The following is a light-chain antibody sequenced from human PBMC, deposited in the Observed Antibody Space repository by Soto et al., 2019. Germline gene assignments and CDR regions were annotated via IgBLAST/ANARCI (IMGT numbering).Light chain of an antibody. Sequence: DVQMTQSPSSLSASVGDRVTITCRASQDINSYLAWYHQKPGNAPKSLIYAASSLQTGVPSRFSGSESGTDFTLTINNLQPEDSATYYCQQYNIYPLTFGGGTKVEIK. J-gene: IGKJ4*01. V-gene: IGKV1D-16*01. CDR2: AAS. CDR3: QQYNIYPLT. CDR1: QDINSY.